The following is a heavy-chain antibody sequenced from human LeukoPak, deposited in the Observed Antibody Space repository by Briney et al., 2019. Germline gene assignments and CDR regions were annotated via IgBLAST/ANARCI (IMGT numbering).Heavy chain of an antibody. J-gene: IGHJ4*02. CDR1: GFTFSSYA. Sequence: PGGSLRLSCAASGFTFSSYAMSWVRQAPGKGLEWVSAISGSGGSTYYADSVRGRFTISRDNSKNTLYLQMNSLRAEDTAVYYCANFFLPVLYFDWLPLDYWGQGTLVTVSS. CDR3: ANFFLPVLYFDWLPLDY. D-gene: IGHD3-9*01. CDR2: ISGSGGST. V-gene: IGHV3-23*01.